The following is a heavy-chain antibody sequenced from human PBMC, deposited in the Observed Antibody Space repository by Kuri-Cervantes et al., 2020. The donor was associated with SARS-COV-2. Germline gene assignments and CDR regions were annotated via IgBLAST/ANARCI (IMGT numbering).Heavy chain of an antibody. D-gene: IGHD3-9*01. CDR2: ISYDGSNK. V-gene: IGHV3-30*07. CDR1: GFTFSSYA. J-gene: IGHJ3*02. Sequence: GESLKISCAASGFTFSSYAMHWVRQAPGKGLEWVAVISYDGSNKYYADSVKGRFTISRDNAKNSLYLQMNSLRAEDTAVYYCAKHRWSRYFDWFREAFDIWGQGTMVTVSS. CDR3: AKHRWSRYFDWFREAFDI.